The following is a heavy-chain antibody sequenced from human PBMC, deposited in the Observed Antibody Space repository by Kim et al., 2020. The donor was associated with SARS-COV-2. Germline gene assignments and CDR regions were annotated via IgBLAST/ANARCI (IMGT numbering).Heavy chain of an antibody. Sequence: GGSLRLSCAASGFTFSSYSMNWVRQAPGKGLEWVSSISSSSTYFSYADSVKGRFTISSDNAKNPLYLHMHSPRAGDTAVYYCARDQRYGSSTSCDEGRYYDGRDVWGDRTTGTVS. D-gene: IGHD2-2*01. V-gene: IGHV3-21*04. CDR1: GFTFSSYS. CDR3: ARDQRYGSSTSCDEGRYYDGRDV. CDR2: ISSSSTYF. J-gene: IGHJ6*02.